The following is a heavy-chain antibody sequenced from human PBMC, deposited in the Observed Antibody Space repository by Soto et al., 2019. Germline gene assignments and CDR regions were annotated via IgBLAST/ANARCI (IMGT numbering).Heavy chain of an antibody. J-gene: IGHJ5*02. CDR2: INSDGSST. D-gene: IGHD2-15*01. CDR3: LAAGGPYNWIYP. CDR1: GFTFSSYW. Sequence: GGSLRLSCAASGFTFSSYWMHWVRQAPGKGLVWVSRINSDGSSTSYAESVKGRFTISRDNAKNTLFLQMNSLRAEDTAVYYCLAAGGPYNWIYPWGQGTLVTLSS. V-gene: IGHV3-74*01.